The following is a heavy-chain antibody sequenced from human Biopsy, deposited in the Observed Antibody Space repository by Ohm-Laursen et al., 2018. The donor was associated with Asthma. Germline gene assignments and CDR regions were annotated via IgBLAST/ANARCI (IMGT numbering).Heavy chain of an antibody. Sequence: SLRLSCTASGFTVSRDHMFWVRQAPGKGLERVSVIYSGGTSHTADSVRGRFTISRDFSKNTLHLQMHSLRVEDTAVYYCARGDSSGWSHCYFDYWGQGTLVTVSS. D-gene: IGHD6-19*01. CDR1: GFTVSRDH. CDR3: ARGDSSGWSHCYFDY. CDR2: IYSGGTS. J-gene: IGHJ4*02. V-gene: IGHV3-53*01.